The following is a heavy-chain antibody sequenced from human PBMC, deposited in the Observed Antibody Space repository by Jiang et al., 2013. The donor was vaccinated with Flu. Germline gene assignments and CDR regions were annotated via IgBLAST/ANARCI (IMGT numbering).Heavy chain of an antibody. V-gene: IGHV3-21*01. CDR2: ISSSSSYI. Sequence: SSISSSSSYIYYADSVKGRFTISRDNAKNSLYLQMNSLRAEDTAVYYCARDLGTMVRGVIKRYHYYGMDVWGQGTTVTVSS. J-gene: IGHJ6*02. CDR3: ARDLGTMVRGVIKRYHYYGMDV. D-gene: IGHD3-10*01.